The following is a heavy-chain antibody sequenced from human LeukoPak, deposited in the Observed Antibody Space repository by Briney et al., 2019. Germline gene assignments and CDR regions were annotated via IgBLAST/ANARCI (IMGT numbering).Heavy chain of an antibody. CDR1: GGSFSGYY. V-gene: IGHV4-34*01. D-gene: IGHD6-6*01. Sequence: PSETLSLTCAVYGGSFSGYYWSWIRQPPGKGLEWIGEINHSGSTNYNPSLKSRVAISVDTSKNQFSLKLSSVTAADTAVYYCARWAPYGSSSGLWAFDIWGQGTMVTVSS. J-gene: IGHJ3*02. CDR3: ARWAPYGSSSGLWAFDI. CDR2: INHSGST.